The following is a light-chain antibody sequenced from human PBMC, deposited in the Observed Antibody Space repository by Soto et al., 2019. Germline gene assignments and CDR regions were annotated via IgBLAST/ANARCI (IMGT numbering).Light chain of an antibody. J-gene: IGLJ1*01. CDR1: SSSIGSNS. Sequence: QSVLTQPPSASGTPGQRVTISCSGSSSSIGSNSVNWYQQLPRTAPKVLIYTNNQRPSGVPDRFSGSKSGTSASLAISGLQSADEADYYCAAWDGSLNVDVFGTGTKLTVL. CDR2: TNN. V-gene: IGLV1-44*01. CDR3: AAWDGSLNVDV.